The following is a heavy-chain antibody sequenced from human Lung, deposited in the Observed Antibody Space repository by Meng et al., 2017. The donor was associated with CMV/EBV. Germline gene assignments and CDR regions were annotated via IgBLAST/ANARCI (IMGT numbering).Heavy chain of an antibody. V-gene: IGHV1-2*02. Sequence: ASVKVSCKASGHSFTDYYIHWVRRAPGQGLEWMGWINPNSGGTNYAENFQGRVTMTRDTSISTASMELNRLRSEDTAVYYCARDRFRTVRGLFSYWGQGTLVTVSS. J-gene: IGHJ4*02. CDR1: GHSFTDYY. D-gene: IGHD3-10*01. CDR2: INPNSGGT. CDR3: ARDRFRTVRGLFSY.